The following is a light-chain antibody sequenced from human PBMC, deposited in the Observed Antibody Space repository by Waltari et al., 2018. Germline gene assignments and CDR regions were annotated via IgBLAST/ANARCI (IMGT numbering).Light chain of an antibody. V-gene: IGLV1-51*02. Sequence: QSVLTQPPSVSAAPGQRVTISVSGGPSHIGIYSVPWYRQFPGTAPKLLIYEDSERPSGVPGRFSGSKSGTSATLDITGLQAGDEADYYCGTWDSSLSGAVFGGGTHLTVL. CDR1: PSHIGIYS. CDR3: GTWDSSLSGAV. J-gene: IGLJ7*01. CDR2: EDS.